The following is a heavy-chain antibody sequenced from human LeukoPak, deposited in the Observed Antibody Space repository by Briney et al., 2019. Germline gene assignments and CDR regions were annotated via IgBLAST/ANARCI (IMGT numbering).Heavy chain of an antibody. D-gene: IGHD2-2*01. CDR1: GFTFSSYS. CDR2: ISSSSSYI. J-gene: IGHJ3*02. CDR3: ARGPGSTSYQVDAFDI. V-gene: IGHV3-21*01. Sequence: PGGSLRLSCAASGFTFSSYSMNWVRQAPGKGLEWVSSISSSSSYIYYADSVKGRFTISRDNAKNTLYLQMNSLRAEDTAVYYCARGPGSTSYQVDAFDIWGQGTMVTVSS.